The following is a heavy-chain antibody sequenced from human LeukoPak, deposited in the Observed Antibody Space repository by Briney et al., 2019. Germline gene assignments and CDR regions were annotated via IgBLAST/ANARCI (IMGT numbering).Heavy chain of an antibody. J-gene: IGHJ4*02. V-gene: IGHV3-13*01. CDR1: GFTFSDYD. D-gene: IGHD1-1*01. Sequence: GGSLRLSCAASGFTFSDYDMHWVRQATGKGLEWVSAIGTAGDTYYTGSVKGRFTTSRENAKNSLYLQMNSLRAGDTAVYYCARVAKERVGGVYYFDYWGQGTLVTVSS. CDR2: IGTAGDT. CDR3: ARVAKERVGGVYYFDY.